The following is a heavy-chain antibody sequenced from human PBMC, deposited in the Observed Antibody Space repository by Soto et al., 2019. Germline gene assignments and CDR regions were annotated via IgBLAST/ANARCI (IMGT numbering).Heavy chain of an antibody. CDR3: ARVGVPRRNYYYYGMDV. J-gene: IGHJ6*02. CDR2: IIPIFGTA. Sequence: SVKVSCKASGGTFSSYAISWVRQAPGQGLEWMEGIIPIFGTANYAQKFQGRVTITADESTSTAYMELSSLRSEDTAVYYCARVGVPRRNYYYYGMDVWGQGTTVTVSS. CDR1: GGTFSSYA. D-gene: IGHD6-6*01. V-gene: IGHV1-69*13.